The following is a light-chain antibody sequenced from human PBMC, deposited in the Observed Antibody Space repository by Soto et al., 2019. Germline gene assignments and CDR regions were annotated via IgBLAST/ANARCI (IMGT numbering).Light chain of an antibody. CDR3: QQYGSSPIT. CDR2: GAS. CDR1: QSVSSN. V-gene: IGKV3-20*01. J-gene: IGKJ5*01. Sequence: EIVMTQSPATLSVSPGERATLSCRASQSVSSNLAWYQQKPGQAPRLLIYGASSRATGIPDRFSGSGSGTDFTLTISRLELEDFAVYYCQQYGSSPITFGQGTRLEIK.